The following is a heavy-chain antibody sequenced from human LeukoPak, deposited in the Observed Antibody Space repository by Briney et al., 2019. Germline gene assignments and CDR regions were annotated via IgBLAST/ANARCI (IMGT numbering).Heavy chain of an antibody. Sequence: SGGSLGLSCAASGFTFSSYAMTWVRQAPGKGLVWVSRINSDGSSTSYADSVKGRFTISRDNAKNTLYLQMNSLRAEDTAVYYCARGYSSGWYYFDYWGQGTLVTVSS. CDR2: INSDGSST. J-gene: IGHJ4*02. D-gene: IGHD6-19*01. V-gene: IGHV3-74*01. CDR3: ARGYSSGWYYFDY. CDR1: GFTFSSYA.